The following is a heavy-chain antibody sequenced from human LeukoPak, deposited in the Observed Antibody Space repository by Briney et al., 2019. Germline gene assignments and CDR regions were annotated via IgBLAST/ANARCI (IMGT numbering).Heavy chain of an antibody. V-gene: IGHV3-21*01. CDR3: ARALVGYCSGTSCYHAEYFQH. J-gene: IGHJ1*01. CDR2: ISSSSSYI. CDR1: GFTFSSYS. D-gene: IGHD2-2*01. Sequence: PGGSLRLSCAASGFTFSSYSMNWVRQAPGKGLEWVSSISSSSSYIYYADSVKGRFTISRDNAKNSLYLQMNSLRAEDTAVYYCARALVGYCSGTSCYHAEYFQHWGQGTLVTVSS.